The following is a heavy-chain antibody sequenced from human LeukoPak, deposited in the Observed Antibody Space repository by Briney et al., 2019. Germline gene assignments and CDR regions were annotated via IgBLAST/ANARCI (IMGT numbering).Heavy chain of an antibody. CDR2: IYHSGST. D-gene: IGHD2-15*01. CDR3: ARRGRWVYYFDY. CDR1: GRSFSGYY. J-gene: IGHJ4*02. Sequence: PSETLSLTCAVYGRSFSGYYWGWIRQPPGKGLEWIGSIYHSGSTNYNPSLKSRVTISVDTSKNQFSLKLSSVTAADTAVYYCARRGRWVYYFDYWGQGTLVTVSS. V-gene: IGHV4-34*01.